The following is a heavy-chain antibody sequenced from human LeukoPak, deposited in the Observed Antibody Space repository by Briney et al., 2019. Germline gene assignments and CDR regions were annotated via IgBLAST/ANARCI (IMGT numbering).Heavy chain of an antibody. J-gene: IGHJ6*03. CDR2: INHSGST. CDR1: GGSISSYY. CDR3: ARGIAVAGYYYYYYMDV. D-gene: IGHD6-19*01. V-gene: IGHV4-34*01. Sequence: SETLSLTCTVSGGSISSYYWSWIRQPPGKGLEWIGEINHSGSTNYNPSLKSRVTISVDTSKNQFSLKLSSVTAADTAVYYCARGIAVAGYYYYYYMDVWGKGTTVTISS.